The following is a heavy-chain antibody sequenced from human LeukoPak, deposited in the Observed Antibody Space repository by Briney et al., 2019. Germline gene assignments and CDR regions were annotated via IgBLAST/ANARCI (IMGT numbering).Heavy chain of an antibody. CDR2: IYYSGST. D-gene: IGHD2-15*01. CDR3: ARKVVADTAFDF. V-gene: IGHV4-30-4*01. CDR1: GGSISSGDYY. Sequence: SETLSLTCTVSGGSISSGDYYWSWIRQPPGTGLEWIGYIYYSGSTYYNPSLKSRVTISIDTSKKQFLLDLSSVTAADTAVYYCARKVVADTAFDFWGQGALVTVSS. J-gene: IGHJ4*02.